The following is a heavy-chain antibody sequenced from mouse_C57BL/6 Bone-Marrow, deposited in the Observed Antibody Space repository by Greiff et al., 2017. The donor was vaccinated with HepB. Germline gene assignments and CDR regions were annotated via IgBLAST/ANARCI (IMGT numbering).Heavy chain of an antibody. V-gene: IGHV1-69*01. CDR1: GYTFTSYW. J-gene: IGHJ2*01. Sequence: QVQLQQSGAELVMPGASVKLSCKASGYTFTSYWMHWVKQRPGQGLEWIGEIDPSDSYTNYNQKFKGKSTLTVDKSSSTAYMQLSSLTSEDSAVYYCASFAGYWGQGTTLTVSS. CDR2: IDPSDSYT. CDR3: ASFAGY.